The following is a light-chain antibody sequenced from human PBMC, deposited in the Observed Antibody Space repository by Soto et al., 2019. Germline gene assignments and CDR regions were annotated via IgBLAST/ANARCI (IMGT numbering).Light chain of an antibody. J-gene: IGKJ5*01. CDR1: QSVSNN. CDR2: YAS. CDR3: QQYNNWPPIT. V-gene: IGKV3-15*01. Sequence: EIMMTQSPATLSVSPGERATLSCRASQSVSNNLAWYQQKPGQAPRLLIYYASTRATGIPVRFSGSGSGTEFTLTISSLQSQDFALYYRQQYNNWPPITFGQGTRLEIK.